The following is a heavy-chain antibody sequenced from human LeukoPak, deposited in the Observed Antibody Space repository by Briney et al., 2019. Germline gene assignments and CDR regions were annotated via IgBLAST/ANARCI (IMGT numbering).Heavy chain of an antibody. CDR3: ARDRLVVRGVIITYGMDV. V-gene: IGHV1-18*01. D-gene: IGHD3-10*01. Sequence: ASVKVSCKASGYTFTSYGISWARQAPGQGLEWMGWISAYNGNTNYAQKLQGRVTMTTDTSTSTAYMELRSLRSDDTAVYYCARDRLVVRGVIITYGMDVWGQGTTVTVSS. CDR2: ISAYNGNT. J-gene: IGHJ6*02. CDR1: GYTFTSYG.